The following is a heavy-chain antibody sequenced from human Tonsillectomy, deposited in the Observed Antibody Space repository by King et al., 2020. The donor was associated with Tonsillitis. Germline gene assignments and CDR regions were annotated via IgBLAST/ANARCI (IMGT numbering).Heavy chain of an antibody. CDR2: ISYDGGHK. J-gene: IGHJ4*02. CDR1: GFTFSNYA. V-gene: IGHV3-30*04. CDR3: AIDQETGGGGGFAF. Sequence: VQLVESGGGVVQPGRSLRLSCAASGFTFSNYAIHWVRQAPGKGLEWVAVISYDGGHKYYADSVKGRFTISRDNSKNTLSLQMNSLRPEDTAVYYCAIDQETGGGGGFAFWGRGTLVTVSS. D-gene: IGHD7-27*01.